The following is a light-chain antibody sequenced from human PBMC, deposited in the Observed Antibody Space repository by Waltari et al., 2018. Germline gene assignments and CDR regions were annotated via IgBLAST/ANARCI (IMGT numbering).Light chain of an antibody. CDR1: QGVRRN. V-gene: IGKV3-15*01. J-gene: IGKJ2*01. CDR3: QQYDEWPPRYT. CDR2: GAS. Sequence: DTVLTQSPATLSVSPGDGATLSCRASQGVRRNLAWYQQRPAQAPRLLIFGASTRAPGVAARFIGSGSGTEFTLTITVLQSEDSAIYFCQQYDEWPPRYTFGQGTTLEIK.